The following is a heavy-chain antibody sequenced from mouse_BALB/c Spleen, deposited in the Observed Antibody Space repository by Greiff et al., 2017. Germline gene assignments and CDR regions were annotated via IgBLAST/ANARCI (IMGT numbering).Heavy chain of an antibody. D-gene: IGHD2-14*01. CDR1: GFTFSSFG. Sequence: EVKLVESGGGLVQPGGSRKLSCAASGFTFSSFGMHWVRQAPEKGLEWVAYISSGSSTIYYADTVKGRFTISRDNPKNTLFLQMTSLRSEDTAMYYCARSGYRYDGGFFDYWGQGTTLTVSS. V-gene: IGHV5-17*02. J-gene: IGHJ2*01. CDR3: ARSGYRYDGGFFDY. CDR2: ISSGSSTI.